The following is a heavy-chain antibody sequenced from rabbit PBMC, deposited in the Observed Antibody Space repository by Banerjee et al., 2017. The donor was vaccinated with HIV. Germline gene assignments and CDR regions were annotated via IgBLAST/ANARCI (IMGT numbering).Heavy chain of an antibody. CDR3: ARDLAGVIGWNFNL. D-gene: IGHD4-1*01. Sequence: EESGGDLVKPGASLTLTCTASGFSFSSGYDMCWVRQAPGKGLEWIACIYNGDGSTYYASWVNGRFTISRNTSLNTVTLQMTSLTAADTATYFCARDLAGVIGWNFNLWGQGTLVTV. CDR2: IYNGDGST. CDR1: GFSFSSGYD. J-gene: IGHJ4*01. V-gene: IGHV1S47*01.